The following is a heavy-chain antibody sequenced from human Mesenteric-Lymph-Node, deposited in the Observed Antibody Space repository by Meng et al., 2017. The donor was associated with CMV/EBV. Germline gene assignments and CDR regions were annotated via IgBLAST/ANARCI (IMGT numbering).Heavy chain of an antibody. J-gene: IGHJ4*02. D-gene: IGHD5-18*01. V-gene: IGHV4-59*01. Sequence: GSLRLSCTVSGGSISSFYWSWIRQPPGKGLEWIGYIYHTGSTNYNPSLKSRVTISVDTSKNQFSLKLSSVTAADTAVYYCARRGYGYGPFDYWGQGTLVTVSS. CDR1: GGSISSFY. CDR3: ARRGYGYGPFDY. CDR2: IYHTGST.